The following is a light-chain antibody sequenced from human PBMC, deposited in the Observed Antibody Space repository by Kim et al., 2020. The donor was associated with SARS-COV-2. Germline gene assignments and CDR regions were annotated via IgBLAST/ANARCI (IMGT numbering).Light chain of an antibody. Sequence: QSALTQPASVSGSPGQAITISCSGSGSDIGSYDYVSWYQQHPGEPPKLLIFDISDRPSGISSRFSGSKSGNRASLTISGLQVEDEADYYCSSYSVTSTFVFGPGTKVTVL. J-gene: IGLJ1*01. CDR3: SSYSVTSTFV. V-gene: IGLV2-14*03. CDR1: GSDIGSYDY. CDR2: DIS.